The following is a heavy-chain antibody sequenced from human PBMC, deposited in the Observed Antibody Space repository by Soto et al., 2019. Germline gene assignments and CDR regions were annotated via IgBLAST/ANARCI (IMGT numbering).Heavy chain of an antibody. J-gene: IGHJ4*02. CDR3: TTEPWSMLQTDIDF. V-gene: IGHV3-15*01. CDR1: GFNFNNAW. CDR2: IQSQGDGGTT. D-gene: IGHD2-8*01. Sequence: EVQLVESGGGLVKPGGSLRLSCAASGFNFNNAWMSWVRQAPGKGLEWVGRIQSQGDGGTTDYAAPVKGRFTISRDDSKNTLYLQMNSLKTEDTAVYYCTTEPWSMLQTDIDFWGQGTLVTVSS.